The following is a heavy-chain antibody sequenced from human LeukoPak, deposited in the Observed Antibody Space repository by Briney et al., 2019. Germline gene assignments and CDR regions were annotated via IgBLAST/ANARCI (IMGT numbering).Heavy chain of an antibody. CDR1: GYPFTSYY. CDR2: INPGGGST. CDR3: ARGGYFDTLTYFDY. J-gene: IGHJ4*02. D-gene: IGHD6-25*01. Sequence: ASVKVSCKASGYPFTSYYMHWVRQAPGQGLEWMGIINPGGGSTSYAQRFQGRVTMTRDTSTRTVYMELSSLRSEDTAVYYCARGGYFDTLTYFDYRGQGTLVTVSS. V-gene: IGHV1-46*01.